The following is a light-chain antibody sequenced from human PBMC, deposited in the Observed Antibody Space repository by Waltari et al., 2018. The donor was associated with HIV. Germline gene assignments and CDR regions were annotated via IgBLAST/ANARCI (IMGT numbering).Light chain of an antibody. V-gene: IGKV6-21*01. CDR2: YAS. J-gene: IGKJ2*01. Sequence: DIVPTQSPDFQSVTPKEQVPIPCRASQSIGSSLHWYQQKPDQSPKLLIRYASQSFSGVPSTFSGSGSGTNFTLTINGLEAEDAATYYCHQSNSLPHTVGQGTKLEIK. CDR3: HQSNSLPHT. CDR1: QSIGSS.